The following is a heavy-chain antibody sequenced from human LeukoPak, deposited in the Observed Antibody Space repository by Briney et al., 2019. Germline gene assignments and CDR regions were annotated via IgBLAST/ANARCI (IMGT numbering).Heavy chain of an antibody. CDR1: GFTFSIYS. V-gene: IGHV3-30*02. J-gene: IGHJ4*02. CDR2: ILSDGKTK. D-gene: IGHD3-16*01. Sequence: SGGSLRLSCAASGFTFSIYSLHWVRQAPGKGLEWVALILSDGKTKYYADSVEGRFTISRDNAKNALYLQMNSLRVEDTAVYYCVKDADDYIWRSYTYDSDYFDYWGQGTLVTVSS. CDR3: VKDADDYIWRSYTYDSDYFDY.